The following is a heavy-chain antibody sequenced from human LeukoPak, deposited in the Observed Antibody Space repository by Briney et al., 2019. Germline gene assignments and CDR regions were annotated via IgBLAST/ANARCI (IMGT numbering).Heavy chain of an antibody. V-gene: IGHV3-7*05. CDR3: TTFYTRLTDY. D-gene: IGHD2/OR15-2a*01. Sequence: GGSLRLSCAASGVTFNTYWISWVRQAPGKGLEWLATINQDGGEKYYVDSVKGRFTLSRDNAKNSLFLQMNSLRAEDTAVYYCTTFYTRLTDYWGQGTLLTVSS. CDR2: INQDGGEK. CDR1: GVTFNTYW. J-gene: IGHJ4*02.